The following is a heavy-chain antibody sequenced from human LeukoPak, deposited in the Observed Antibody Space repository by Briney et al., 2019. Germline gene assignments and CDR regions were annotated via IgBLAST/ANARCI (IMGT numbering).Heavy chain of an antibody. V-gene: IGHV4-59*01. D-gene: IGHD6-19*01. CDR1: GGSISSYY. CDR2: IYYSGST. Sequence: SETLSLTRTGPGGSISSYYWSLIRQPPGKGLEWIGYIYYSGSTNYNPSLKSRVTISVDTSKNQFSLKLSSVTAADTAVYYCAREGQWLPGFDYWGQGTLVTVSS. J-gene: IGHJ4*02. CDR3: AREGQWLPGFDY.